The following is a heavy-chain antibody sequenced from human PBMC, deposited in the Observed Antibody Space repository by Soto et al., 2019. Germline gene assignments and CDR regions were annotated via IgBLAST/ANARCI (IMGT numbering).Heavy chain of an antibody. D-gene: IGHD3-16*01. J-gene: IGHJ6*02. Sequence: QEQPQESGPGLVKPSETLSLTCTVSGAPITTTKWWAWVRLPPGKALEWIGELSREGNRNSNPSLEGRFIMSLYPSKIHFSLTLTSVTAAYTGMYYCATQTISHPWGVWGLGTSVTVSS. CDR1: GAPITTTKW. CDR2: LSREGNR. CDR3: ATQTISHPWGV. V-gene: IGHV4-4*02.